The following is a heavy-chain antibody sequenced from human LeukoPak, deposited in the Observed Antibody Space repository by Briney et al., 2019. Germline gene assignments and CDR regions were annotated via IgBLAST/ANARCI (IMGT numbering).Heavy chain of an antibody. Sequence: PGGSLRVSCAASGFTFNTYAMTWVRQAPGKGLEWVSAIGSRADTTDYADSVKGRFTISRDNSKNMLYLQMNGLRAEDTAVYYCVKRDRGTLDYWGQGTLVTVSS. CDR3: VKRDRGTLDY. CDR1: GFTFNTYA. D-gene: IGHD5-24*01. J-gene: IGHJ4*02. CDR2: IGSRADTT. V-gene: IGHV3-23*01.